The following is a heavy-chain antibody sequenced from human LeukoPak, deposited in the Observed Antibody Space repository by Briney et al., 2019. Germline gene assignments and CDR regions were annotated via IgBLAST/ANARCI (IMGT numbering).Heavy chain of an antibody. D-gene: IGHD3-10*01. CDR3: ARVGADSLEGALNWFDP. CDR1: GGSISSSSYY. Sequence: SETLSLTCTVSGGSISSSSYYWGWIRQPPGKGLEWIGSIYYSGSTYYNPSLKSRVTISVDTSKNQFSLKLSSVTAADTAVYYCARVGADSLEGALNWFDPWGQGTLVTVSS. V-gene: IGHV4-39*07. CDR2: IYYSGST. J-gene: IGHJ5*02.